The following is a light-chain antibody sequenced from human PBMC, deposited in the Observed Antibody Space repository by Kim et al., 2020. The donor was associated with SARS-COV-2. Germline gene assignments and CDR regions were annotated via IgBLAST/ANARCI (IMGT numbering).Light chain of an antibody. CDR1: QSVNGGY. Sequence: SPGDRAPLSCRASQSVNGGYVAWYQQKPDQAPRLLIYAATSRATGIPDRFSGSGSGPDFTITISRLEPEDFAVYYCQQYGFSPFTFGPGTKVDIK. V-gene: IGKV3-20*01. J-gene: IGKJ3*01. CDR3: QQYGFSPFT. CDR2: AAT.